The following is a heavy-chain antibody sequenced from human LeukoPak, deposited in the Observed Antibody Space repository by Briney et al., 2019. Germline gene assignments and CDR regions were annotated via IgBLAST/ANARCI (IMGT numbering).Heavy chain of an antibody. CDR1: GFTFSSYA. CDR3: VKGRISEDGLDF. D-gene: IGHD6-13*01. V-gene: IGHV3-23*01. J-gene: IGHJ4*02. Sequence: GGSLRLSCAASGFTFSSYAMSWVRQAPGKGLEWVSAISGSGGSTYYADSVKGRFTISRDNSKNMLYLQMNSLRAEDTAVYYCVKGRISEDGLDFWGQGTLVTVSS. CDR2: ISGSGGST.